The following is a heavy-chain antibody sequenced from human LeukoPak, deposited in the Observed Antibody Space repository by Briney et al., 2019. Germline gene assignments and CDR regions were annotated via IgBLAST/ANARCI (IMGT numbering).Heavy chain of an antibody. CDR1: GGSFSSGSYS. V-gene: IGHV4-30-2*01. CDR2: IYHSGST. Sequence: SETLSLTCTVSGGSFSSGSYSWSWIRQPPGKGLEWIGYIYHSGSTYYNPSLKSRVTISVDRSKNQFSLKLSSVTAADTAVYYCARELGLPSGKYNWFDPWGQGTLVTVSS. J-gene: IGHJ5*02. CDR3: ARELGLPSGKYNWFDP. D-gene: IGHD6-19*01.